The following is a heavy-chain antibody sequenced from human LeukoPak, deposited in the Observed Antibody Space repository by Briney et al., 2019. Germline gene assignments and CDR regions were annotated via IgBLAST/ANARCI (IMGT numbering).Heavy chain of an antibody. CDR1: GGSISSSSYY. V-gene: IGHV4-39*07. CDR3: ARDWGGTSWAFDI. D-gene: IGHD2-2*01. J-gene: IGHJ3*02. CDR2: IYYSGST. Sequence: SETLSLTCTVSGGSISSSSYYWGWIRQPPGKGLEWIGSIYYSGSTYYNPSLKSRVTISVDTSKNQFSLKLSSVTAADTAVYYCARDWGGTSWAFDIWGQGTMVTVSS.